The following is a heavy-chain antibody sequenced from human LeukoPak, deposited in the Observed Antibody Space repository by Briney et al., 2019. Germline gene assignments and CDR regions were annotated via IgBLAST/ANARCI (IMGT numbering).Heavy chain of an antibody. CDR3: ARRGTGWLQLAAFDI. D-gene: IGHD5-12*01. J-gene: IGHJ3*02. V-gene: IGHV5-51*01. CDR2: IYPGDSDT. CDR1: GYSSTSYW. Sequence: GESLKISCKSSGYSSTSYWIGWVRQMPGKGLEWMGIIYPGDSDTRYSPSFQGQVTISADKSISTAYLQWSSLKASDTAMYYCARRGTGWLQLAAFDIWGQGTMVTVSS.